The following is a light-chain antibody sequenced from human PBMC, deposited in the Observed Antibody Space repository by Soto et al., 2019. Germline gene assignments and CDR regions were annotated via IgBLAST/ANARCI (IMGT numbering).Light chain of an antibody. CDR2: DVS. Sequence: DIQMTQSPSTLSASVGDRVTITCRASQSISGWLAWYQQRPGKAPNLLIFDVSSLESGVPSRFSGSGYGTEFTLTISSLQPDDFATYYCQHYDSYPITFCQEIRLEIK. V-gene: IGKV1-5*01. J-gene: IGKJ5*01. CDR3: QHYDSYPIT. CDR1: QSISGW.